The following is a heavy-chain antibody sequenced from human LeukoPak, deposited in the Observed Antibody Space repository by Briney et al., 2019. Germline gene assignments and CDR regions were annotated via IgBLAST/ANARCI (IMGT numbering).Heavy chain of an antibody. CDR1: GGSTSSHY. Sequence: SETLSLTCTVSGGSTSSHYWSWIRQPPGKGLEWIGYIYYSGSTNYNPSLKSRVTISVDTSKNQFSLKLSSVTAADTAVYYCASLRYSYGLGYRFDPWGQGTLVTVSS. V-gene: IGHV4-59*11. CDR3: ASLRYSYGLGYRFDP. CDR2: IYYSGST. J-gene: IGHJ5*02. D-gene: IGHD5-18*01.